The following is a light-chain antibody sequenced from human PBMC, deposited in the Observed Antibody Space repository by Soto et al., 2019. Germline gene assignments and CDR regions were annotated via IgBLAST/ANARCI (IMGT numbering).Light chain of an antibody. CDR3: AAWDDSLNGYV. J-gene: IGLJ1*01. CDR2: SNN. CDR1: SSNIGSNA. V-gene: IGLV1-44*01. Sequence: VLTQPPSASGTPGQRVTISCSGSSSNIGSNAVNWYQQLPGTAPKLLIYSNNQRPSGVPERFSGSKSGTSASLAISGLQSEDEADYYCAAWDDSLNGYVFGTGTKVTVL.